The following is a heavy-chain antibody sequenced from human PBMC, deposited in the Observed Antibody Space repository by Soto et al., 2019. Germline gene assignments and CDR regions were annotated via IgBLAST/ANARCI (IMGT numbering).Heavy chain of an antibody. V-gene: IGHV1-8*02. CDR3: ASGRAARLYHYYYYGMDV. CDR1: GYTFTSYH. CDR2: MNPNSGNT. J-gene: IGHJ6*02. D-gene: IGHD6-25*01. Sequence: ASVKVSCKASGYTFTSYHVHWVRQATGQGLEWMGWMNPNSGNTGYAQKFQGRFTMTRNTSISTAYMELSSLRSEDTSEYYCASGRAARLYHYYYYGMDVWGQGTTVTVSS.